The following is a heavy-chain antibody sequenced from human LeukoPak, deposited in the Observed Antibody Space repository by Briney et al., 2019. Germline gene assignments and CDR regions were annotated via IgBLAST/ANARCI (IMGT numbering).Heavy chain of an antibody. Sequence: ASVKVSCKASGYAFTSYGISWVREAPGQGLEWMVWISAYNGNTNYAQKLQGRVTMTTDTSTSTAYMELRSLGSDDTAVYYCARDSSGYNWGQGTLVTVSS. CDR1: GYAFTSYG. CDR2: ISAYNGNT. D-gene: IGHD3-22*01. J-gene: IGHJ4*02. CDR3: ARDSSGYN. V-gene: IGHV1-18*01.